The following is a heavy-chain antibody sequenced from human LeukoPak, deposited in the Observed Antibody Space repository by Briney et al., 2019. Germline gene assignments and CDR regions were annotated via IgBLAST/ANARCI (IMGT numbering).Heavy chain of an antibody. CDR2: IYYGGST. D-gene: IGHD5-12*01. J-gene: IGHJ4*02. CDR3: ARNSGYAGGLWRFDY. CDR1: GVSISSYY. V-gene: IGHV4-59*01. Sequence: SETLSLTCTVSGVSISSYYWSWIRQPPGKGLEWIGYIYYGGSTNYNPSLKSRVTISVDTSKNQFSLKLSSVTAADTAVYYCARNSGYAGGLWRFDYWGQGTLVTVSS.